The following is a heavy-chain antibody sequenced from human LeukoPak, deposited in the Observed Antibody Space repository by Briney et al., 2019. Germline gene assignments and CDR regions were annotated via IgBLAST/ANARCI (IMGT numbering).Heavy chain of an antibody. CDR3: AKGNVLLVYAVLNFDY. V-gene: IGHV3-23*01. CDR2: ISGSGDNT. J-gene: IGHJ4*02. Sequence: GGSLRLSCAASGFTFSGYAMSWVRQAPGKGLEWVSAISGSGDNTYYADSVKGRFTISRDNSKNTLYLQMNSLRAEDTAVYYCAKGNVLLVYAVLNFDYWGQGILVTVSS. CDR1: GFTFSGYA. D-gene: IGHD2-8*01.